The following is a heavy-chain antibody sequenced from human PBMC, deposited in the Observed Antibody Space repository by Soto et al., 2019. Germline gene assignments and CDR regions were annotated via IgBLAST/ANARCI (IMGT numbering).Heavy chain of an antibody. CDR1: GFTFSSYG. D-gene: IGHD3-16*01. CDR2: IWYDGSNK. Sequence: QVQLVESGGGVVRPGRSLRLSSAASGFTFSSYGMHWVRQAPGKGLEWVAVIWYDGSNKYYADSVKGRFTISRDNSKNTLYLQMNSLRAEDTAVYYCASGLDGGNEVMSDYWGQGTLVTVSS. J-gene: IGHJ4*02. V-gene: IGHV3-33*01. CDR3: ASGLDGGNEVMSDY.